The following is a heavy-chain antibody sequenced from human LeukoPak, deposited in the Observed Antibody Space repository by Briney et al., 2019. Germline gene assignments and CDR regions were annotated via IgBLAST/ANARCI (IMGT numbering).Heavy chain of an antibody. CDR2: IHPEGNEK. Sequence: GGSLRLSCAASGFTFSNFWMSWVRQAPGRGLEWVANIHPEGNEKYHVEFVKGRFTISRDNTKNLLFLQMNGLRVDDTAVYYCARGDDFSGDHWGQGTLVTVSS. CDR1: GFTFSNFW. J-gene: IGHJ4*02. V-gene: IGHV3-7*04. D-gene: IGHD1-1*01. CDR3: ARGDDFSGDH.